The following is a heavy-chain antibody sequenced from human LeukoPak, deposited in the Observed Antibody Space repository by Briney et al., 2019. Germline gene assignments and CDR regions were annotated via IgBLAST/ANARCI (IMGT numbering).Heavy chain of an antibody. CDR1: GFTFSSYA. J-gene: IGHJ6*03. CDR3: ALKSFGELFTYYYMDV. D-gene: IGHD3-10*01. V-gene: IGHV3-23*01. Sequence: PGGSLRLSCAASGFTFSSYAMSWVRQAPGKGLEWVSVFDSGGRIYYADSVKGRFTMSSDISKNTLFLQMNSLRGDDTAVYYCALKSFGELFTYYYMDVWGQGTTVTVSS. CDR2: FDSGGRI.